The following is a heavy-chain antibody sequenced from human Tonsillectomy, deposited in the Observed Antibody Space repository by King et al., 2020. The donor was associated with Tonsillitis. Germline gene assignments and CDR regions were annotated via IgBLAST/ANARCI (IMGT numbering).Heavy chain of an antibody. Sequence: VQLQQWGAGLLKPSETLSLTCAVYGGSFSAYYWSWIRQPPGKGLEWIGEINHSGSTNYNSSLKSRVSISVDTSKNQFSLKLSSVTVADTAVYYCARGDIVVVTSIPGGYFDYWGQGNLVTVSS. V-gene: IGHV4-34*01. CDR3: ARGDIVVVTSIPGGYFDY. J-gene: IGHJ4*02. D-gene: IGHD2-21*02. CDR1: GGSFSAYY. CDR2: INHSGST.